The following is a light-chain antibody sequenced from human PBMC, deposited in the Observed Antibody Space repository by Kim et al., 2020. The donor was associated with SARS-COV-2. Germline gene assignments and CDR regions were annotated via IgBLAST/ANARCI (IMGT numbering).Light chain of an antibody. J-gene: IGLJ3*02. V-gene: IGLV2-11*01. Sequence: PGQSFTISCPGPTQLDVDYHYVPQYQPHPGKAPKLLIYDVSKRPSGVPDRFSGSKSCNTASLTISGLQDEDEADYYCCSYAGSSWVFGGGTQLTVL. CDR3: CSYAGSSWV. CDR1: TQLDVDYHY. CDR2: DVS.